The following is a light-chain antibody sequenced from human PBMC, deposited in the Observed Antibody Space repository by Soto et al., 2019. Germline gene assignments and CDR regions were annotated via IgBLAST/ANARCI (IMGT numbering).Light chain of an antibody. V-gene: IGKV1-39*01. CDR2: AAS. Sequence: DIQMTQSPSSLSASVGDRVTITCRASQSISSYLNWYQQKPGKAPKLLNYAASSLQSGVPSRFSGSGSGTDFTLTISSLQTENFATYYFQQSYSTPRTFGQGTKVDIK. CDR1: QSISSY. CDR3: QQSYSTPRT. J-gene: IGKJ1*01.